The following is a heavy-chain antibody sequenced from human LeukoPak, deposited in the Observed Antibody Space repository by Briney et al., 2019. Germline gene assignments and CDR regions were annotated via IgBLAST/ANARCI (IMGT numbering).Heavy chain of an antibody. CDR1: GFTFDDYT. Sequence: GVSLRLSCAASGFTFDDYTMHWVRQAPGKGLEWVSLISWDGGSTYYADSVKGRFTISRDNSKNSLYLQMNSLRTEDTALYYCAKDMCSCGSCYSLDYWGQGTLVTVSS. V-gene: IGHV3-43*01. D-gene: IGHD2-15*01. CDR2: ISWDGGST. J-gene: IGHJ4*02. CDR3: AKDMCSCGSCYSLDY.